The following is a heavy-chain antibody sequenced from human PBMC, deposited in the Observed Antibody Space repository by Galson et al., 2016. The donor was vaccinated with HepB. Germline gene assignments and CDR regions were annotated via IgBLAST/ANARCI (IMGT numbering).Heavy chain of an antibody. CDR2: IYSGGSQ. Sequence: SLRLSCAASGFTVSSNYMSWVRQAPGKGLEWVSVIYSGGSQYYADSVKGRFTISRDNSKNPLYLQMNSLRAEDTAVYYCARDSGSRPGSGGFGYWGQGTLVTVSS. D-gene: IGHD2-2*01. CDR3: ARDSGSRPGSGGFGY. V-gene: IGHV3-53*01. CDR1: GFTVSSNY. J-gene: IGHJ4*02.